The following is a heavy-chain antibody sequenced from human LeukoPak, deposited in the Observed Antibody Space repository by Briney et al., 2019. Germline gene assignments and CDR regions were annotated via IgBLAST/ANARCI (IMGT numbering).Heavy chain of an antibody. D-gene: IGHD3-16*01. CDR3: ARERRAWGEDF. Sequence: ASVKVSCKATGYTFTAYYMHWVRQAPGQGLEWMGLINPSGSDTVYAQRFQGRVTVTTDTSTSTVYMELNSLGSEDTAVYYCARERRAWGEDFWGQGTLVTVSS. CDR2: INPSGSDT. V-gene: IGHV1-46*01. CDR1: GYTFTAYY. J-gene: IGHJ4*02.